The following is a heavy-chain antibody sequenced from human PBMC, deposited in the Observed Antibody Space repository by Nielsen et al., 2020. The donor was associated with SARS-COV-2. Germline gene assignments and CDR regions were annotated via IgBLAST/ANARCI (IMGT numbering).Heavy chain of an antibody. J-gene: IGHJ6*02. CDR2: ISGSGGST. D-gene: IGHD5-18*01. CDR3: AKDSKLGYSFPHYYYYYGMDV. V-gene: IGHV3-23*01. Sequence: VRQAPGKGLEGGSAISGSGGSTYYADSVKGRFTISRDNSKNTLYLQMNSLRAEDTAVYYCAKDSKLGYSFPHYYYYYGMDVWGQGTTVTVSS.